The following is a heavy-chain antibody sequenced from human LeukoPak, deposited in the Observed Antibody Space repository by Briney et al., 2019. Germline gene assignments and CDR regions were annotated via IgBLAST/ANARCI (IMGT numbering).Heavy chain of an antibody. D-gene: IGHD3-22*01. J-gene: IGHJ6*02. Sequence: GGSLRLSCAASGFSFSSYSMNWVRQAPAKGLDWVSSISSSRSYIYYADSVKGRFTISRDKAKNSLYLQMNSLRAEDTAVYYCARVDDSSGYYSLRYYYYGMDVWGQGTTVTVSS. CDR3: ARVDDSSGYYSLRYYYYGMDV. CDR1: GFSFSSYS. V-gene: IGHV3-21*01. CDR2: ISSSRSYI.